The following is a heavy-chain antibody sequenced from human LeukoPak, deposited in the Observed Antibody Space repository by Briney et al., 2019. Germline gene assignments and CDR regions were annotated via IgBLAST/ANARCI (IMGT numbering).Heavy chain of an antibody. Sequence: SETLSLTCTVSGDSINSLDLWSWVRPPPGKGLERIGEMYLSGTTHSNPSVKSRVTISIDKSKNQFFLNLSSVTAADTAVYYCAGLVGRYSSGLYYYYFDYWGQGTLVTVSS. J-gene: IGHJ4*02. V-gene: IGHV4-4*02. D-gene: IGHD3-22*01. CDR2: MYLSGTT. CDR3: AGLVGRYSSGLYYYYFDY. CDR1: GDSINSLDL.